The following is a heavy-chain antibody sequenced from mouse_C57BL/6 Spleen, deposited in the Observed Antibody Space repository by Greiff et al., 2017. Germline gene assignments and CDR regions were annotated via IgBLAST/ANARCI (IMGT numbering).Heavy chain of an antibody. CDR2: IHPNSGST. Sequence: VQLQQPGAELVKPGASVKLSCKASGYTFTSYWMHWVKQRPGQGLEWIGVIHPNSGSTNYNEKFKGKATLTVDKSSSTAYMQLSSLTSEDSAVYYCARSATVVGMDYWGQGTSVTVSS. CDR1: GYTFTSYW. D-gene: IGHD1-1*01. CDR3: ARSATVVGMDY. J-gene: IGHJ4*01. V-gene: IGHV1-64*01.